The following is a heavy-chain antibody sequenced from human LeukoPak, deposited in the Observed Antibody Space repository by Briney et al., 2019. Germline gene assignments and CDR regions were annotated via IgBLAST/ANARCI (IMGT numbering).Heavy chain of an antibody. V-gene: IGHV1-18*01. J-gene: IGHJ4*02. CDR1: GYTFTNYG. Sequence: GASVKVSCKASGYTFTNYGISWVRQAPGQGLEWMGRISAYNGNTDYAQKLQGRVTMTTDTSTTTAYMELRSLRSDDTAVYYCARDVGYCSSTSCSRGDYWGQGTLVTVS. D-gene: IGHD2-2*01. CDR2: ISAYNGNT. CDR3: ARDVGYCSSTSCSRGDY.